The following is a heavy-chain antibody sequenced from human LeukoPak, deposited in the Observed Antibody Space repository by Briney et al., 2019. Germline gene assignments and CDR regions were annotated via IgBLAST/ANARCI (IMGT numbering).Heavy chain of an antibody. CDR2: IYTSGST. V-gene: IGHV4-4*07. D-gene: IGHD1-26*01. CDR1: GGSISSSY. Sequence: SETLSLTCTVSGGSISSSYWSWIRQPAGKGLEWIRRIYTSGSTNYNPSLKSRVTMSVDTSKNQFSLKLSSVAAADTAVYYCARDRVGATGYYYYYMDVWGKGTTVTISS. J-gene: IGHJ6*03. CDR3: ARDRVGATGYYYYYMDV.